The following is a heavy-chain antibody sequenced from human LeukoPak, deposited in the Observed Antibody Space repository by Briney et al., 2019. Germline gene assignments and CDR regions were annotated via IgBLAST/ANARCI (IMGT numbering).Heavy chain of an antibody. CDR1: GFTFYDYA. J-gene: IGHJ3*02. CDR2: IYGDGGST. Sequence: GGSLRLSCAASGFTFYDYAMHWVRQAPGKGLEWVSLIYGDGGSTYYADSVKGRFTIARANSKNSLYLQMNSLRTDDTALYFCAKDIYPTPARPDAFDIWGQGTMVTVSS. D-gene: IGHD2-2*02. CDR3: AKDIYPTPARPDAFDI. V-gene: IGHV3-43*02.